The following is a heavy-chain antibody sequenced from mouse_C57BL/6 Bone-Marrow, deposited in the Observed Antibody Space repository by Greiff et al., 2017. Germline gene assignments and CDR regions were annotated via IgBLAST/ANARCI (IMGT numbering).Heavy chain of an antibody. CDR3: ARSSLITTVVAHWYLDV. V-gene: IGHV1-81*01. Sequence: QVQLQQSGAELARPGASVKLSCKASGYTFTSYGISWVKQSTGQGLGWIGAIYPRSGNTYYNEKLKGKATLTAEKSSSTSYMERRRLTSDDSAVYCCARSSLITTVVAHWYLDVWGTGTTVTVSS. D-gene: IGHD1-1*01. J-gene: IGHJ1*03. CDR2: IYPRSGNT. CDR1: GYTFTSYG.